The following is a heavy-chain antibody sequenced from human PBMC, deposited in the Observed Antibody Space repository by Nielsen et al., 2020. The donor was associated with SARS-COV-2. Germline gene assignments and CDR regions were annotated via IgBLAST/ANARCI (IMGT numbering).Heavy chain of an antibody. D-gene: IGHD6-13*01. J-gene: IGHJ4*02. CDR1: GASSSGYH. Sequence: SETLSLTCSVYGASSSGYHWRWIRKSPGKGLEWIGAINHRGSTNYNPSLKSRVTISIDTSRKQFSLNVTSATAADTAVYYCAKFARFSSWNALPDNWGQGTLVTVAS. CDR3: AKFARFSSWNALPDN. CDR2: INHRGST. V-gene: IGHV4-34*01.